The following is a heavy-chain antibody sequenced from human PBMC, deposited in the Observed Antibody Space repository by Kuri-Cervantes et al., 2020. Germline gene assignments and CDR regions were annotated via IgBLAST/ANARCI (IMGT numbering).Heavy chain of an antibody. V-gene: IGHV3-30*03. CDR2: ISYDGSNK. D-gene: IGHD3-10*01. CDR1: GFTFSSYD. CDR3: ATSGEYGDFDY. J-gene: IGHJ4*02. Sequence: GGSLRLSCAASGFTFSSYDMHWVRQAPGKGLEWVAVISYDGSNKYYADSVKGRFTISRDNSKNTLYLQMNSLRAEDTAVYYCATSGEYGDFDYWGQGTLVTVSS.